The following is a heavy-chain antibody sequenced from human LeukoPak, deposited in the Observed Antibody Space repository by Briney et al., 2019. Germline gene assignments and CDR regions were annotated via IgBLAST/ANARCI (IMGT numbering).Heavy chain of an antibody. J-gene: IGHJ5*02. V-gene: IGHV4-4*07. CDR3: ARSAVAGLGWFDP. D-gene: IGHD6-19*01. Sequence: SETLSLTCTVSGGSISSYYWNWIRQPAGKGLEWIGRIYSSGSTDYNPSLKSRVTISVDTSKNQFSLKLSSVTAADTAVYYCARSAVAGLGWFDPWGQGTLVTVSS. CDR1: GGSISSYY. CDR2: IYSSGST.